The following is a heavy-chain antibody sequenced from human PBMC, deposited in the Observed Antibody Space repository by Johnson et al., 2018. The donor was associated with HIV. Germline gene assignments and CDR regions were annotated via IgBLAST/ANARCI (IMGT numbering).Heavy chain of an antibody. CDR3: AKASPGGAFDI. Sequence: VQLVESGGGLVQPGGSLRLSCAASGFTFDDYAMHWVRQAPGKGLEWVSGISWNSGSIGYADSVKGRFTISRDNAKNSLYLQMNSLRAEDTALYYCAKASPGGAFDIWGQGTMVTVSS. V-gene: IGHV3-9*01. CDR1: GFTFDDYA. CDR2: ISWNSGSI. J-gene: IGHJ3*02. D-gene: IGHD4-23*01.